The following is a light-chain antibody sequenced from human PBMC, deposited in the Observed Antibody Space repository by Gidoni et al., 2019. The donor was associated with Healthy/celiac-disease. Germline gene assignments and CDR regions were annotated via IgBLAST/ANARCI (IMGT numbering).Light chain of an antibody. CDR1: QDISNY. J-gene: IGKJ1*01. CDR3: QQYDNLPWT. Sequence: IQLTKSPSPLPASVGDRVTLTCQASQDISNYLTWYQQNPGKAPKLLIYDASNLETGVPSRFSGSGSGTDFTFTISSLQPEDIATYYCQQYDNLPWTFXQXTKVXIK. V-gene: IGKV1-33*01. CDR2: DAS.